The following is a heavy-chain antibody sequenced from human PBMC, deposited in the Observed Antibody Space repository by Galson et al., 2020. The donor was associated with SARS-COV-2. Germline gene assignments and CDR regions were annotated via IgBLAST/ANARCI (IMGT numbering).Heavy chain of an antibody. CDR3: LRGGYSRSGDDY. D-gene: IGHD6-13*01. V-gene: IGHV1-3*01. J-gene: IGHJ4*02. CDR1: GYIFSTYA. Sequence: ASVKVSCKASGYIFSTYAMHWVRQAPGQRLEWMGWINAGDGNTKYSQKFQDRVTITRDTSASTDYMELSSLTSEDTAVYYCLRGGYSRSGDDYWGQGTLVTVSS. CDR2: INAGDGNT.